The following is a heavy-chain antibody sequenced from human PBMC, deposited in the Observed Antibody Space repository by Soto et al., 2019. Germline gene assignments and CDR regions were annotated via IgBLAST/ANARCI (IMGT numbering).Heavy chain of an antibody. CDR2: TYYRSKWYN. CDR1: GDSVSSNSAA. CDR3: ARDPPAGYHYHYGMDV. V-gene: IGHV6-1*01. D-gene: IGHD3-16*02. Sequence: PSQTLSLTCAISGDSVSSNSAAWNWIRQSPSRGLEWLGRTYYRSKWYNDYAVSMKSRMTMNPDTSKNQISLQLNSVTPEDTAVYYCARDPPAGYHYHYGMDVWGQGTTVTVSS. J-gene: IGHJ6*02.